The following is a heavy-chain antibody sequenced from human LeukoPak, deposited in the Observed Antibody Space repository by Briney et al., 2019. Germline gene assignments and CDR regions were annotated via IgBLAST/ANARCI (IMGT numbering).Heavy chain of an antibody. CDR3: ARRSTYYFDY. Sequence: SETLSLTCAVSGGSMRNSFWSWIRQPPGKGLEWIGYIYYSGSTNYNPSLKSRVTISVDTSKNQFSLKLSSVTAADTAVYYCARRSTYYFDYWGQGTLVTVSS. V-gene: IGHV4-59*01. D-gene: IGHD6-13*01. CDR1: GGSMRNSF. CDR2: IYYSGST. J-gene: IGHJ4*02.